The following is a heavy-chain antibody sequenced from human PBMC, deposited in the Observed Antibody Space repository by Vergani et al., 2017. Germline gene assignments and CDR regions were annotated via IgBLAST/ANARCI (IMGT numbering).Heavy chain of an antibody. J-gene: IGHJ4*02. V-gene: IGHV4-34*01. Sequence: QVQLQQWGAGLLKPSETLSLTCAVYGGSFSGYYWSWNRQPPGKGLEWIGEINHSGSTNYNPSLKSRVTISVDTSKNQFSLKLSSVTAADTAVYYCARGVVVVTRSFDYWGQGTLVTVSS. CDR1: GGSFSGYY. D-gene: IGHD2-21*02. CDR2: INHSGST. CDR3: ARGVVVVTRSFDY.